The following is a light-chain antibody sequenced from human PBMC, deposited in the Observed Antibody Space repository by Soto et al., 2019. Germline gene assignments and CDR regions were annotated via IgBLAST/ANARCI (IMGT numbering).Light chain of an antibody. CDR3: LQSYSPPLT. J-gene: IGKJ3*01. Sequence: DIQMTQSPSSLSASVGDRVTITCRASQTFTTYLNWYQQKPGKAPKLLIYAASSLQRGVPSRFSGSGSGTEFTLTIASLQPEDFATYYCLQSYSPPLTFGPGTKVDIK. V-gene: IGKV1-39*01. CDR1: QTFTTY. CDR2: AAS.